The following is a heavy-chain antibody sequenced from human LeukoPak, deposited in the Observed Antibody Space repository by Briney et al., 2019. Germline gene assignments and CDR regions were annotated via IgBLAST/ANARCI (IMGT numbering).Heavy chain of an antibody. V-gene: IGHV3-74*01. J-gene: IGHJ6*02. Sequence: GGSLRLSCAASGFTFSSYWMHWVRQAPGKGLVWVSRINSDGSSTSYADSVKGRFTISRDNAKNSLYLQMNSLRAEDTAVYYCARERIAPVRLEWLFKHYYYGMDVWGQGTTVTVSS. D-gene: IGHD3-3*01. CDR1: GFTFSSYW. CDR3: ARERIAPVRLEWLFKHYYYGMDV. CDR2: INSDGSST.